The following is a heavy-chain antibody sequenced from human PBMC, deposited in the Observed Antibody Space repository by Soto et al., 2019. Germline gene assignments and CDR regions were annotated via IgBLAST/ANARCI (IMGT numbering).Heavy chain of an antibody. Sequence: EVQLVESGGGLVQPGGSLRLSCAASGFTVSSNYMSWVRQAPGKGLEWVSVIYSGGSTYYADSVKGRITISRDNSKNTLYLQMNSLRAEDTAVYYCARRDRYYYYMDVWGKGTTVTVSS. J-gene: IGHJ6*03. CDR2: IYSGGST. CDR3: ARRDRYYYYMDV. V-gene: IGHV3-66*01. CDR1: GFTVSSNY.